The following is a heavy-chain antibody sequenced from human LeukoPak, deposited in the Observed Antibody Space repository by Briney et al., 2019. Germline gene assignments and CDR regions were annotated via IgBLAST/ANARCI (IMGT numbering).Heavy chain of an antibody. D-gene: IGHD5-18*01. V-gene: IGHV3-74*01. Sequence: GGSLRLSCAASGFTFTTYWMHWVRQAPGKGLVWVSHINSDGSITSYADSVKGRFTISRDNAKNTLYLQMNSLRAEDTAVYYCARDAVDTANADWGQGTTVTVSS. J-gene: IGHJ6*02. CDR3: ARDAVDTANAD. CDR2: INSDGSIT. CDR1: GFTFTTYW.